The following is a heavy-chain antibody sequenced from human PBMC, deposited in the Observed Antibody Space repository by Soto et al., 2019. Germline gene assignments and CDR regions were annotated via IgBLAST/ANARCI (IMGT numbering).Heavy chain of an antibody. J-gene: IGHJ3*01. CDR2: INQDESEK. CDR1: GISCSNLL. CDR3: VSSNIVGRPG. D-gene: IGHD6-6*01. V-gene: IGHV3-7*01. Sequence: WGSLRLSCFPPGISCSNLLIDWVRPAPGKGLEWVANINQDESEKHYMDSVKGRFTISRDNAKSSLFLQMNSLRAEDTAVYYCVSSNIVGRPGGGQGTMVTVSS.